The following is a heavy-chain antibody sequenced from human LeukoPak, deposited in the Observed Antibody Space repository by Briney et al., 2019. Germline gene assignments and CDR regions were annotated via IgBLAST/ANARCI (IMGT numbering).Heavy chain of an antibody. CDR1: GGSFSDYY. Sequence: SETESLICAVYGGSFSDYYWSWIRQPPGKGLEWIGEINHSGSTNYNPSLKSRVTISVDTSKNQFSLKLSSVTAADTAVYYCAGSIAARLDYWGQGTMVTVSS. J-gene: IGHJ4*03. V-gene: IGHV4-34*01. D-gene: IGHD6-6*01. CDR2: INHSGST. CDR3: AGSIAARLDY.